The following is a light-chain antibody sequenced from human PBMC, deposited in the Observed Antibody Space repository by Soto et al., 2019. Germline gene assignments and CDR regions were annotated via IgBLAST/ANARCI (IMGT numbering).Light chain of an antibody. CDR1: QSISSW. V-gene: IGKV1-5*03. CDR3: QQYNTFAEWT. CDR2: KAS. J-gene: IGKJ1*01. Sequence: DIQMTQSPSTLSASVGARVTITCRASQSISSWLAWYQQKPGKAPKLLISKASSLEAGVPSRFSGSGSGTEFTLTISSLQPDDFSTYYCQQYNTFAEWTFGQGTKVDIK.